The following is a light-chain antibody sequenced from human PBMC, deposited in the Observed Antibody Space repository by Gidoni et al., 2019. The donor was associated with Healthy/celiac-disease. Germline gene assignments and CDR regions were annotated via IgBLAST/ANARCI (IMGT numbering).Light chain of an antibody. J-gene: IGLJ2*01. Sequence: SALTQPLSVSGSPGQSVTISCTGTSSDVGGYNYVSWYQQHPGKAPKLMIYDVSKRPSGVPDRFSGSKSGNTASLTISGLQAEDEADYYCCAYAGSYVFGGGTKLTVL. CDR2: DVS. V-gene: IGLV2-11*01. CDR1: SSDVGGYNY. CDR3: CAYAGSYV.